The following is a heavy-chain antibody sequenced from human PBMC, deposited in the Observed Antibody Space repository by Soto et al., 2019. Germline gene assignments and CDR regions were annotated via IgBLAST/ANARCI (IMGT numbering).Heavy chain of an antibody. V-gene: IGHV1-2*04. Sequence: ASVKVSCKASGYTFTGYYMHWVRQAPGQGLEWMGWINPNSGGTNYAQKFQGWVTMTRDTSISTAYMELSRLRSDDTAVYYCARGGDILTGYLSDYYFDYWGQGTLVTVS. J-gene: IGHJ4*02. CDR2: INPNSGGT. CDR3: ARGGDILTGYLSDYYFDY. D-gene: IGHD3-9*01. CDR1: GYTFTGYY.